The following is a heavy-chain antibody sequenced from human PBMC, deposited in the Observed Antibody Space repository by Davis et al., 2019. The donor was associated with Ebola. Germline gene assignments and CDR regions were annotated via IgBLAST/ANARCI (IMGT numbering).Heavy chain of an antibody. V-gene: IGHV3-23*01. Sequence: PGGSLRLSCAASGFTFSSCAMTWVRQAPGKGLEWVSVLSTTGGDTYYKDSVKGRFTISRDNSKNTLYLQMNSLRVEDTAVYHCVKKGRLVPGNSWFDAWGQGTLVTVSS. CDR3: VKKGRLVPGNSWFDA. J-gene: IGHJ5*02. CDR1: GFTFSSCA. D-gene: IGHD1-1*01. CDR2: LSTTGGDT.